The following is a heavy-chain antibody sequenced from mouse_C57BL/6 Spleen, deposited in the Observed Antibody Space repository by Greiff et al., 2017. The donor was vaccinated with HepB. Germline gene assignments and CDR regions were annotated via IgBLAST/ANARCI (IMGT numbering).Heavy chain of an antibody. CDR2: ILPGSGST. CDR3: AKRGTGTLFAY. Sequence: VQLQQSGAELMKPGASVKLSCKATGYTFTGYWIEWVKQRPGHGLEWIGEILPGSGSTNYNEKFKGKATLTADTSSNTAYMQLSSLTTEDSAIYYCAKRGTGTLFAYWGQGTLVTVSA. V-gene: IGHV1-9*01. D-gene: IGHD4-1*01. CDR1: GYTFTGYW. J-gene: IGHJ3*01.